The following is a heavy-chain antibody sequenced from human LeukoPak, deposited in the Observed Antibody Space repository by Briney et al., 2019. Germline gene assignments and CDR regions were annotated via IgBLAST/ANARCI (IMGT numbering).Heavy chain of an antibody. CDR1: GFTFSSYG. J-gene: IGHJ4*02. CDR3: AKALGGGSAFAGY. Sequence: GGSLRLSCAASGFTFSSYGMHWVRQAPGKGLEWVAFIRYDGSNKYYADSVKGRFTISRDNSKDTLYLQMNSLRAEDTAVYYCAKALGGGSAFAGYWGQGTLVTVSS. D-gene: IGHD1-26*01. CDR2: IRYDGSNK. V-gene: IGHV3-30*02.